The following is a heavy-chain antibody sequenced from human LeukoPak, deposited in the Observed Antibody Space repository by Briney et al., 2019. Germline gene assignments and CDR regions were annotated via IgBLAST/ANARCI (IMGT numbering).Heavy chain of an antibody. V-gene: IGHV1-24*01. CDR1: GYTLTELS. CDR3: ATVPGYCSSTSCFPFDY. CDR2: FDPEDGET. Sequence: ASVKVSCKVSGYTLTELSMHWVRQAPGKGLEWMGGFDPEDGETIYAQKFQGSVTMTEDTSTDTAYMELSSLRSEDTAVYYCATVPGYCSSTSCFPFDYWGQGTLVTVSS. D-gene: IGHD2-2*01. J-gene: IGHJ4*02.